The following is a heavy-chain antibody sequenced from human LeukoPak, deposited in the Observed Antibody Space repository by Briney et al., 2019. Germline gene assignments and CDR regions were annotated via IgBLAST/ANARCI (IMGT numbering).Heavy chain of an antibody. CDR1: GGTFSSYA. CDR3: ARNGKGSGYTLDY. V-gene: IGHV1-69*05. J-gene: IGHJ4*02. Sequence: SVKVSCRASGGTFSSYAISWVRQAPGQGLEWMGGIIPIFGTANYAQKFQGRVTITTDESTSAAYMELSSLRSEDTAVYYCARNGKGSGYTLDYWGQGTLVTVSS. CDR2: IIPIFGTA. D-gene: IGHD3-22*01.